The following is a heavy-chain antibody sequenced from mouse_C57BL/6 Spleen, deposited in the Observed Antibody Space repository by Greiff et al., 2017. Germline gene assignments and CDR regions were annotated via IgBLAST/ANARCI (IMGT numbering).Heavy chain of an antibody. Sequence: EVKLVESGGDLVKPGGSLKLSCAASGFTFSSYGMSWVRQTPDKRLEWVATISSGGSYTYYPDSVKGRFTISRDNAKNTLYLQMSSLKSEDTAMYYCARQSGSSYYFDYWGQGTTLTVSS. CDR2: ISSGGSYT. CDR1: GFTFSSYG. V-gene: IGHV5-6*01. J-gene: IGHJ2*01. D-gene: IGHD1-1*01. CDR3: ARQSGSSYYFDY.